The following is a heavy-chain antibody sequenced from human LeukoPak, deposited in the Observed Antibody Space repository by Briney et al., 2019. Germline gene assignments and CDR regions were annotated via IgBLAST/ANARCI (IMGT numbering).Heavy chain of an antibody. J-gene: IGHJ4*02. CDR2: FDPEDGET. D-gene: IGHD6-19*01. CDR1: GYTFTSYY. V-gene: IGHV1-24*01. Sequence: ASVKVSCKASGYTFTSYYMHWVRQAPGKGLEWMGGFDPEDGETIYAQKFQGRVTMTEDTSTDTAYMELSSLRSEDTAVYYCATYVVAGTFDYWGQGTLVTVSS. CDR3: ATYVVAGTFDY.